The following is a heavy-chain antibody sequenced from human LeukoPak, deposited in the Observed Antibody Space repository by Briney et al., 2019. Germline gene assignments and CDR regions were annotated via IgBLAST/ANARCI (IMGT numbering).Heavy chain of an antibody. CDR2: IYYSGST. J-gene: IGHJ6*02. V-gene: IGHV4-39*01. CDR3: GRLPTGTMDV. D-gene: IGHD1-14*01. CDR1: SGSITSSTYY. Sequence: SETLSLTCTVSSGSITSSTYYWGWIRQPPGEGLEWIGSIYYSGSTYYNPSLKSRVTISVDTSKNQFSLKMSTLTAADTAVYYCGRLPTGTMDVWGQGTTVTVSS.